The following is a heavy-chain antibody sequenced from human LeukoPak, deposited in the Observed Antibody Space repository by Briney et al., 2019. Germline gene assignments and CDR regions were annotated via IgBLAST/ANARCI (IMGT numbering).Heavy chain of an antibody. CDR1: GGTFSSYA. V-gene: IGHV1-69*13. CDR2: IIPIFGTA. J-gene: IGHJ3*02. CDR3: ARVRPLYCSGGSCYRSDAFDI. Sequence: GASVKVSCKASGGTFSSYAISWVRQAPGQGLEWMGGIIPIFGTANYAQKFQGRVTITADESTSTAYMELSSLRSEDTAVYYCARVRPLYCSGGSCYRSDAFDIWGQGTMVTVSS. D-gene: IGHD2-15*01.